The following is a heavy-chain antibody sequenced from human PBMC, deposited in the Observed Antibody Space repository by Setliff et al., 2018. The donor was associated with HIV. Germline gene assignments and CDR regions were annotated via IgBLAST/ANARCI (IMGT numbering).Heavy chain of an antibody. CDR2: FYHGEST. V-gene: IGHV4-39*01. Sequence: PSETLSLTCNVSGGSVSSSTYSWVWIRQSPVKGLECIGSFYHGESTSYNPSLKSRVTISVDTSRNQFSLNLNSVTSADTAVCYLGSQHDSHFSGVPDWFDCWGQGILVNVSS. D-gene: IGHD2-15*01. CDR1: GGSVSSSTYS. CDR3: GSQHDSHFSGVPDWFDC. J-gene: IGHJ5*01.